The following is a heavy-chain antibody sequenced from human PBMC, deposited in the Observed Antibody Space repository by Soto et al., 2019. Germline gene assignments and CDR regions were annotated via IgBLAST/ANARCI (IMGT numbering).Heavy chain of an antibody. CDR2: ISAYNGNT. CDR3: ARSPYASSGYLDAFDI. D-gene: IGHD3-22*01. V-gene: IGHV1-18*01. CDR1: GYTFTSYG. Sequence: ASVKVSCKASGYTFTSYGISWVRQAPGQGLEWMGWISAYNGNTNYAQKLQGRVTMTTDTSTSTAYMELRSLRSDDTAVYYCARSPYASSGYLDAFDIWGQGTMVTVSS. J-gene: IGHJ3*02.